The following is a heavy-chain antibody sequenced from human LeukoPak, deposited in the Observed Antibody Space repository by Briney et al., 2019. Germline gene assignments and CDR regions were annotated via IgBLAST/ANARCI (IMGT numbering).Heavy chain of an antibody. V-gene: IGHV1-2*02. CDR3: ARVQILMVVDNTFDY. Sequence: RASVKVSCKASGYTFTSYYMHWVRQAPGQGLEWMGWINPNSGTTNYAQTSQGRVTMTRDTSISTAYMELSTLKSDDTAVFYCARVQILMVVDNTFDYWGQGTLVTVSS. CDR1: GYTFTSYY. CDR2: INPNSGTT. D-gene: IGHD2-21*01. J-gene: IGHJ4*02.